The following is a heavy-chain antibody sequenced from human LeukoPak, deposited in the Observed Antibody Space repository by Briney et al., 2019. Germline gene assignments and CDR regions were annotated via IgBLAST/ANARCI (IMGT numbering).Heavy chain of an antibody. V-gene: IGHV4-59*01. J-gene: IGHJ5*02. CDR2: IYYSGRT. Sequence: PSETLSLTCTVSGGSISTYYWNWIRQPPGKGLEWIGYIYYSGRTNYNPSLKSRVTILVDMSKNQFSLKLNSVTAADTAVYYCARDASPITMLRGSRFDPRGQGTLVTVSS. CDR3: ARDASPITMLRGSRFDP. CDR1: GGSISTYY. D-gene: IGHD3-10*01.